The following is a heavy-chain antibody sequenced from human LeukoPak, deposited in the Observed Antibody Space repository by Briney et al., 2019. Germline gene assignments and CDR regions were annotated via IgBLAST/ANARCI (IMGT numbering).Heavy chain of an antibody. J-gene: IGHJ4*02. CDR3: AAMGAVTGFDY. Sequence: SETLSLTCTVSGGSISSYYWSWIRQPPGKGLEWIGYIYYSGSTNYNLSLKSRVTISVDTSKNQFSLKLSSVTAADTAVYYCAAMGAVTGFDYWGQGTLVTVSS. CDR2: IYYSGST. D-gene: IGHD5-18*01. CDR1: GGSISSYY. V-gene: IGHV4-59*01.